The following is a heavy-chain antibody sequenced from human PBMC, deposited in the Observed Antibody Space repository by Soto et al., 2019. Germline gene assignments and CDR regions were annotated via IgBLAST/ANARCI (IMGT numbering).Heavy chain of an antibody. V-gene: IGHV3-23*01. CDR3: AKDLEYSSSSAYHDAFDI. Sequence: GGSLRLSCAASGFTFSSYAMSWVRQAPGKGLEWVSAIRGSGGSTYYADSVKGRFTISRDNSKNTLYLQMNSLRAEDTDVYYCAKDLEYSSSSAYHDAFDIWGQGTMVTVSS. CDR1: GFTFSSYA. D-gene: IGHD6-6*01. J-gene: IGHJ3*02. CDR2: IRGSGGST.